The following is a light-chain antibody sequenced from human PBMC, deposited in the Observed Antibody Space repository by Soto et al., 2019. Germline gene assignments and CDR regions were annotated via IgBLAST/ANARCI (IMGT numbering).Light chain of an antibody. CDR2: ASS. CDR3: QQRSNWPPYT. J-gene: IGKJ2*01. Sequence: EIVLTQSPGTLSLSPGERATLSCRASQSVSSSYLAWYQQKPGQAPRLVIYASSTRATGIPDRFSGSGSGTDFTLSISRLEPEDSAVYYCQQRSNWPPYTFGQGTKLEIK. CDR1: QSVSSSY. V-gene: IGKV3D-20*02.